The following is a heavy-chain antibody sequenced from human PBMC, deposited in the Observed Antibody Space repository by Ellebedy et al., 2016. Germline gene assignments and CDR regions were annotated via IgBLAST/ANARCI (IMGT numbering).Heavy chain of an antibody. V-gene: IGHV4-61*08. D-gene: IGHD3-10*01. Sequence: SETLSLTCTVSGGSVSSGVSYWSWIRQPPGKGLEWIGYISNSGHTKYNPSLQSRVTISADTSKNQFSLKLTSVTAADTAVYYCARNNYTSGTWGQGTLVTVSS. J-gene: IGHJ5*01. CDR2: ISNSGHT. CDR1: GGSVSSGVSY. CDR3: ARNNYTSGT.